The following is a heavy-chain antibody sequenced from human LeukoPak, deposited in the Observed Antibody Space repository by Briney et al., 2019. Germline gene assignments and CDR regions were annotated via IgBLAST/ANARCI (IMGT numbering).Heavy chain of an antibody. J-gene: IGHJ6*03. D-gene: IGHD3-10*01. CDR2: ISYDGSNK. Sequence: GGSLRLSCAVAGFTFSSYTMNWVRQAPGKGLEWVAVISYDGSNKYYADSVKGRFTISRDNSKNTLYLQMNSLRAEDTAVYYCARDRLWFGELIGYYYYYMDVWGKGTTVTVSS. V-gene: IGHV3-30*04. CDR3: ARDRLWFGELIGYYYYYMDV. CDR1: GFTFSSYT.